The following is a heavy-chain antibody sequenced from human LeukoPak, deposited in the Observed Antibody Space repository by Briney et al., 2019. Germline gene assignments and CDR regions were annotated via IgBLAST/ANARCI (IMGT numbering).Heavy chain of an antibody. CDR3: ARAAAGLGEPRFDP. Sequence: SENLSLTCTVSGGSISSYYWSWIRQPPGKGLEWIGYIYYSGSTNYNPSLKSRVTISVDTSKNQFSLKLSSVTAADTAVYYCARAAAGLGEPRFDPWGQGTLVTVSS. V-gene: IGHV4-59*01. CDR2: IYYSGST. D-gene: IGHD6-13*01. J-gene: IGHJ5*02. CDR1: GGSISSYY.